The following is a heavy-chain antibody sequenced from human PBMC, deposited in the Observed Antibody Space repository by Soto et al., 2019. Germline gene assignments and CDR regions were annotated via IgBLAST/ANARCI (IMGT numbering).Heavy chain of an antibody. D-gene: IGHD6-13*01. J-gene: IGHJ5*02. CDR3: ARGWGLYSTSGYRFDP. CDR1: GDSVSSNSSA. Sequence: HSQTLSLTCAISGDSVSSNSSAWNWIRQSPSRGLEWLGRTYYRSKWYNDYAVSVKSRITINPDTSKNQFSLQLNSVTPEDTAVYYCARGWGLYSTSGYRFDPWGQGTLVTVSS. CDR2: TYYRSKWYN. V-gene: IGHV6-1*01.